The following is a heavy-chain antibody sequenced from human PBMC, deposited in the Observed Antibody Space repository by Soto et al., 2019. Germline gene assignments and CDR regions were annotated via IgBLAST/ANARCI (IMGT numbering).Heavy chain of an antibody. CDR3: AKGGEVGGVLGDH. CDR2: ISYDGSYQ. D-gene: IGHD1-26*01. V-gene: IGHV3-30*18. J-gene: IGHJ4*02. CDR1: GFAFNKFG. Sequence: GGSLRLSCEASGFAFNKFGMHWVRQAPGKGLEWVAFISYDGSYQYYADSVQGRLTITRDNSMNTLNMQLNSLRREDTAVYYCAKGGEVGGVLGDHWGQGTLVTVSS.